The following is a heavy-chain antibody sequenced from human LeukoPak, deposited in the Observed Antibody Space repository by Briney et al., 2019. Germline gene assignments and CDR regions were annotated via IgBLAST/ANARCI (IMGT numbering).Heavy chain of an antibody. CDR2: IYYSGST. CDR1: GGSISSGDYY. CDR3: AILAAAGLPSNEFDY. Sequence: PSETLPLTCTVSGGSISSGDYYWSWIRQPPGKGLEWIGYIYYSGSTYYNPSLKSRVTISVDTSKNQFSLKLSSVTAADTAVYYCAILAAAGLPSNEFDYWGQGTLVTVSS. J-gene: IGHJ4*02. D-gene: IGHD6-13*01. V-gene: IGHV4-30-4*01.